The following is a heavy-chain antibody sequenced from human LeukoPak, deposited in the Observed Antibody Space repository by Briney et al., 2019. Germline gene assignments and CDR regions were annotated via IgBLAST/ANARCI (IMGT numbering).Heavy chain of an antibody. CDR2: ISSSSSII. D-gene: IGHD1/OR15-1a*01. J-gene: IGHJ4*02. CDR3: AREHWKNPDY. CDR1: GFTFSSYS. V-gene: IGHV3-48*04. Sequence: GGSLRLSCAASGFTFSSYSMNWVRQAPGKGLEWLSYISSSSSIIYYADSVKGRFTISRDNAKNSLYLQMNSLRAEDTAVYYCAREHWKNPDYWGQGTLVTVSS.